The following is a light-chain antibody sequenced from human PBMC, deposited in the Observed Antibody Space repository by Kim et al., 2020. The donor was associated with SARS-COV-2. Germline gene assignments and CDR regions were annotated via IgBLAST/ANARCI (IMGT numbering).Light chain of an antibody. V-gene: IGLV3-19*01. CDR1: SLRSYY. J-gene: IGLJ3*02. Sequence: ALGQTVRITCQGDSLRSYYASWYQQTPGPAPVLVIYEKNNRPSGIPDRFSGSSSGNTASLTITGAQAEDEADYYCNSRESGVNHVVFGGGTQLTVL. CDR2: EKN. CDR3: NSRESGVNHVV.